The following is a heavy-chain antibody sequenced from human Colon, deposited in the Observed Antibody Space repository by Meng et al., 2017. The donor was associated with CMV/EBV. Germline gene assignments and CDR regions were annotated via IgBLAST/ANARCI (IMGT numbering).Heavy chain of an antibody. CDR3: ARRGATSYFAH. D-gene: IGHD1-26*01. V-gene: IGHV3-30*02. Sequence: GESLKISCATSGFIFNHCGMHWVRQAPGTGLEWIAYSPADATDRMHADNVKGRFSISRDNSKNTVGLQMDSLRLDDTAVYFCARRGATSYFAHWGQGILVTVSS. CDR1: GFIFNHCG. J-gene: IGHJ4*02. CDR2: SPADATDR.